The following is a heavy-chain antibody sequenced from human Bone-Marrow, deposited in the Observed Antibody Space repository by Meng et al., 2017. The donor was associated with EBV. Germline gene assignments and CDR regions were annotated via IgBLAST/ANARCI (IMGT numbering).Heavy chain of an antibody. V-gene: IGHV4-34*01. J-gene: IGHJ2*01. D-gene: IGHD6-6*01. Sequence: QVQLQQWGAGLLKPSETLSLTCSVYGGSFSGYQWSWIRQPPGKGLEWIGKINHSGNTNYNPSLKSRVTISVDTSKNQFSLKLRSVTAADTAVYYCARGRAYSSSTGWYFDLWGRGTLVTVSA. CDR3: ARGRAYSSSTGWYFDL. CDR1: GGSFSGYQ. CDR2: INHSGNT.